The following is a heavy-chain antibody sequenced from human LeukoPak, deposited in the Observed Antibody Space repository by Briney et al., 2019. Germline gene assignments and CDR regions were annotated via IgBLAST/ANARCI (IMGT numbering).Heavy chain of an antibody. CDR2: INHSGST. CDR1: GGSFNGYY. CDR3: ARVYPPLAAAGTGVDY. D-gene: IGHD6-13*01. Sequence: SETLSLTCAVYGGSFNGYYWSWIRQPPGKGLEWIGEINHSGSTNYNPSLKSRVTISVDTSKNQFSLKLSSVTAADTAVYYCARVYPPLAAAGTGVDYWGQGTLVTVSS. J-gene: IGHJ4*02. V-gene: IGHV4-34*01.